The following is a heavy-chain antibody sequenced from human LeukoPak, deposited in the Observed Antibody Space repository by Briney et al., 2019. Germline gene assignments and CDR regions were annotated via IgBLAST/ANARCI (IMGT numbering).Heavy chain of an antibody. CDR3: ARGQSRHFDY. CDR1: GFTFSSYA. V-gene: IGHV3-30-3*01. Sequence: QPGRSLRLSCAASGFTFSSYAMHWVRQAPGKGLEWVAVISYDGSNKYYADSVKGRFTISRDNAKNSLYLQMNSLRAEDTAVYYCARGQSRHFDYWGQGTLVTVSS. J-gene: IGHJ4*02. CDR2: ISYDGSNK.